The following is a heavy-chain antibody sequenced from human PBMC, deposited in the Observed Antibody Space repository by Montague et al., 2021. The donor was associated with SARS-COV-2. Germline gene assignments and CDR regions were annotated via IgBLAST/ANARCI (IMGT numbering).Heavy chain of an antibody. CDR1: GGSISSGSYY. CDR2: IYTSGST. CDR3: ARHYGAVVPTDIYYYYGMDV. J-gene: IGHJ6*02. D-gene: IGHD4/OR15-4a*01. Sequence: TLSLTCTVSGGSISSGSYYWSWIRQPAGKGLEWIGRIYTSGSTNYNPSLKSRVTISVDTSKNQFSLKLSSVTAADTAVYYCARHYGAVVPTDIYYYYGMDVWGQGTTVTVSS. V-gene: IGHV4-61*02.